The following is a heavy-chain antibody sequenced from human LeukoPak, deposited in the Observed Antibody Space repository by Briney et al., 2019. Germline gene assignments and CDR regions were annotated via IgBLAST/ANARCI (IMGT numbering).Heavy chain of an antibody. CDR1: GFTFDDYG. CDR3: ARPPEGYSYGFYFGH. Sequence: GGSLRLSCTAAGFTFDDYGMSWVRQIPGKGLEWVAGITWNGGSTDYAVSVRGRFTISRDNAKRSVYLQMNSLRAEDTAVYYCARPPEGYSYGFYFGHWGQGAPVIVSS. J-gene: IGHJ4*02. CDR2: ITWNGGST. V-gene: IGHV3-20*04. D-gene: IGHD5-18*01.